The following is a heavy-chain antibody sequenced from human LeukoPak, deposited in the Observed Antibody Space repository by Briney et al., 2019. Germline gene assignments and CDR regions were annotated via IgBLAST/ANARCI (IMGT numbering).Heavy chain of an antibody. CDR1: GYTFTSYY. J-gene: IGHJ5*02. V-gene: IGHV1-46*01. CDR3: ARGICSGGSCYNWFDP. CDR2: INPSGGST. D-gene: IGHD2-15*01. Sequence: ASVKVSCKASGYTFTSYYMHWVRQAPGQGLEWMGIINPSGGSTSYAQKFQGRVTMTRDTSTSTVYMELSRLRSDDTAVYYCARGICSGGSCYNWFDPWGQGTLVTVSS.